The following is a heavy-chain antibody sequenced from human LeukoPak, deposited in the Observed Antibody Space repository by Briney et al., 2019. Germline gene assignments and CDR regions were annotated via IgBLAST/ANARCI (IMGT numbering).Heavy chain of an antibody. CDR2: IIPIFGTA. CDR1: GGTFSSYA. V-gene: IGHV1-69*05. J-gene: IGHJ4*02. Sequence: PVKVSCKASGGTFSSYAISWVRQAPGQGLEWMGGIIPIFGTANFAQKFQGRVTITTDESTSTAYMELSSLRSEDTAVYYCARTLEYSSSTFDYWGQGTLVTVSS. D-gene: IGHD6-6*01. CDR3: ARTLEYSSSTFDY.